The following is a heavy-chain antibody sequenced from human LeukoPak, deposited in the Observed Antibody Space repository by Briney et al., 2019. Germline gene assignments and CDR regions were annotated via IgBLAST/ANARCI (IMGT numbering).Heavy chain of an antibody. CDR1: GYTFTSYD. CDR3: ARGLGASWPFDY. J-gene: IGHJ4*02. D-gene: IGHD6-13*01. Sequence: ASVKVPCKASGYTFTSYDINWVRQATGQGLEWMGWMNPNSGNTGYAQKFQGRVTITRNTSITTAYMELGSLRYEDTAVYYCARGLGASWPFDYWGQGTLVTVSS. CDR2: MNPNSGNT. V-gene: IGHV1-8*03.